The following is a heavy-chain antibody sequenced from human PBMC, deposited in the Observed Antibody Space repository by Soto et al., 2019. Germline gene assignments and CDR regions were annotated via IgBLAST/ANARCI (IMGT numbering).Heavy chain of an antibody. CDR2: IYPGDSDT. CDR1: GYSFTSYW. V-gene: IGHV5-51*01. J-gene: IGHJ3*02. Sequence: PGDSLKISCKGSGYSFTSYWIGWVRQMPGKGLEWMGIIYPGDSDTRYSPSFQGQVTISADKSISTAYLQWSSLKASDTAMYYCARQRHDILTGYSPDAFDIWGQGTMVTVSS. CDR3: ARQRHDILTGYSPDAFDI. D-gene: IGHD3-9*01.